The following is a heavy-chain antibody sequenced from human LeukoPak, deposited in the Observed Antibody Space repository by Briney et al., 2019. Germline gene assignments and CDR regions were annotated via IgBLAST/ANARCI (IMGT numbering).Heavy chain of an antibody. CDR2: IYYSGST. CDR3: GRAGKWPTLDY. J-gene: IGHJ4*02. Sequence: SETLSLTCTVSGGSISSYYWSWIRQPPGKGLEWIGYIYYSGSTNYNPSLKSRVTISVDTSKNQFSLKLSSVTAADTAVYYCGRAGKWPTLDYRGQGTLVTVSS. CDR1: GGSISSYY. V-gene: IGHV4-59*01. D-gene: IGHD5-12*01.